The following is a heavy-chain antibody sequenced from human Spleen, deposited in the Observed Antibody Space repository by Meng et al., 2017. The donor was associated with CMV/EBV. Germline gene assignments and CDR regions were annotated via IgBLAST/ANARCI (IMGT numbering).Heavy chain of an antibody. V-gene: IGHV3-7*01. CDR3: ARELDRSWSEYFQH. CDR2: INQDGSEK. CDR1: GFTFSSYW. J-gene: IGHJ1*01. D-gene: IGHD6-13*01. Sequence: GGSLRLSCAASGFTFSSYWMTWVRQAPGKGLEWVANINQDGSEKHFVDSLKGRFTISRDNAKNLLYLQMNSVRVEDTAVYYCARELDRSWSEYFQHWGQGTLVTVSS.